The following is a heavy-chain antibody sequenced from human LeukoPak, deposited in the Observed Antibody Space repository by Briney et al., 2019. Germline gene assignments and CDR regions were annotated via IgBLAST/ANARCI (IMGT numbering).Heavy chain of an antibody. CDR1: GFTFSSYA. V-gene: IGHV3-23*01. CDR2: ISGSGHST. J-gene: IGHJ4*02. Sequence: PGGSLRLSCAASGFTFSSYAMSWVRQAPGKGLEWVSVISGSGHSTHYADSVKGRFTISRDNSKNTEYLQMNSLRAEDTAVYYCAKEIGVFDYWGQGTLVTVSS. D-gene: IGHD3-10*01. CDR3: AKEIGVFDY.